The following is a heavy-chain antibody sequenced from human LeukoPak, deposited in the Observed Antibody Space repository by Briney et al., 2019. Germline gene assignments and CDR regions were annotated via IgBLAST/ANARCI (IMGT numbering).Heavy chain of an antibody. CDR1: GGSISSSSYY. CDR3: ARPFSRLAAVDP. D-gene: IGHD6-13*01. V-gene: IGHV4-39*01. CDR2: IYYSGST. Sequence: PSETLSLTCTVFGGSISSSSYYWGWIRQPPGKGLEWIGSIYYSGSTYYNPSLKSRVTISVDTSKNQFSLKLSSVTAADTAVYYCARPFSRLAAVDPWGQGTLVTVSS. J-gene: IGHJ5*02.